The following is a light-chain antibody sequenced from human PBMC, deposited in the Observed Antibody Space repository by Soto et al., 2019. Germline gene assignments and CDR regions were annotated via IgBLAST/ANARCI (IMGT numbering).Light chain of an antibody. CDR1: QGISSY. CDR2: AAS. J-gene: IGKJ1*01. Sequence: AIRMTKSPSSFSASTGDRVTITCRASQGISSYLAWYQQKPGKAPKLLIYAASTLQSGVPSRFSGSGSGTDFTLTISCLQSEDFATYSCQQYYSYPWTFGQGTKVEIK. CDR3: QQYYSYPWT. V-gene: IGKV1-8*01.